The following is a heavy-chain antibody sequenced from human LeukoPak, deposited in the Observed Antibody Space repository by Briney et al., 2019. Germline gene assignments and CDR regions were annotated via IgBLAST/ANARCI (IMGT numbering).Heavy chain of an antibody. CDR3: ARDRGYYGSGYNWFDP. V-gene: IGHV3-21*01. CDR2: ISSSSSYI. Sequence: PGGSLRLSCAASGFTFSSYSMNWVRQAPGKGLEWVSSISSSSSYIYYADSVKGRFTISRDNAKNSLYLQMNSLRAEDTAVYYCARDRGYYGSGYNWFDPWGQGTLVTVSS. CDR1: GFTFSSYS. D-gene: IGHD3-10*01. J-gene: IGHJ5*02.